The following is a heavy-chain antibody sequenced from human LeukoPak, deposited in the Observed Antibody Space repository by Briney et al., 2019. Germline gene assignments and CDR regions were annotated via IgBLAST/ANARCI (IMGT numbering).Heavy chain of an antibody. CDR2: ISYDGSNK. CDR3: ARLYSSGPADH. Sequence: PGRSLRLSCAASGFTFSSYAMHWVRQAPGKGLEWVAVISYDGSNKYYADSVKGRFTISRDNSKNTLYLQMNSLRAEDTAVYYCARLYSSGPADHWGQGTLVTVSS. D-gene: IGHD6-19*01. J-gene: IGHJ4*02. V-gene: IGHV3-30-3*01. CDR1: GFTFSSYA.